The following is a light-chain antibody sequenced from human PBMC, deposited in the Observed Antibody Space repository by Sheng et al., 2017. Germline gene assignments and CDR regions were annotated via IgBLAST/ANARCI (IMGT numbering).Light chain of an antibody. V-gene: IGLV3-19*01. CDR3: NSRDSSGKHPV. J-gene: IGLJ2*01. Sequence: SSELTQDPAVSVALGQTVRITCQGDSLRTYYASWYQQKPGQAPVIVIFGKDNRPSGIPGRFSGSSSGNIASLTITGAQAEDEADYYCNSRDSSGKHPVFGGGTKVTVL. CDR2: GKD. CDR1: SLRTYY.